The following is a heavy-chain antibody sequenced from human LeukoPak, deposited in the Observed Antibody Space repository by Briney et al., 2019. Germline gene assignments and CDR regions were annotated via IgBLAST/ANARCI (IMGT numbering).Heavy chain of an antibody. CDR1: GYTFTSYY. J-gene: IGHJ4*02. V-gene: IGHV1-46*01. Sequence: ASVTVSCKASGYTFTSYYMHWVRQAPGQGLEWMGLINPSGGSTSYAQKFQGRVTMTRDTSTSTVYMELSSLRSEDTAVYYCAREGVSSEYYYGSGTDYWGQGTLVTVSS. D-gene: IGHD3-10*01. CDR3: AREGVSSEYYYGSGTDY. CDR2: INPSGGST.